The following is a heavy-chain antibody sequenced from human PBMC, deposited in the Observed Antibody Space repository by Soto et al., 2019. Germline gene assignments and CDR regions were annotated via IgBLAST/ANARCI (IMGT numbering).Heavy chain of an antibody. J-gene: IGHJ6*02. CDR3: ARALAAAGADLGYYGMDV. CDR1: RDTFRTSA. CDR2: IMPMLGTA. Sequence: SVKVSCKASRDTFRTSAISWVRQAPGQGLEWLGGIMPMLGTASYAQKFHGRVTITADDSTTTAYMELSSLRSEDTAVYYCARALAAAGADLGYYGMDVWGQGTTVTVSS. V-gene: IGHV1-69*13. D-gene: IGHD6-13*01.